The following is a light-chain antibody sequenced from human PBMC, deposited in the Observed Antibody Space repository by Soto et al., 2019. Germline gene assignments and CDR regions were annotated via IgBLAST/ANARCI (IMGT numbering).Light chain of an antibody. Sequence: IQKTQSPSTLSASVGDRVIITCRASQSISSWLAWYQQKPGKAPNLLIYKASTLKSGVPSRFSGSGSGTEFTLTLSSLQPDDFATYYCQQYDNDSWTFGQGTKVEIK. CDR2: KAS. CDR3: QQYDNDSWT. J-gene: IGKJ1*01. CDR1: QSISSW. V-gene: IGKV1-5*03.